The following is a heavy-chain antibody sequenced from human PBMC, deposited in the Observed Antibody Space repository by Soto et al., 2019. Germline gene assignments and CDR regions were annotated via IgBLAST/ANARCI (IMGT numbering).Heavy chain of an antibody. CDR2: ITGTGDTT. Sequence: GGSLRLSCAASGFTFRSYAMIWVRQAPGKGLEWVSSITGTGDTTFYADSVKGRFIISRDNSKSTLYLQMNSLRPEDTALYYCAKDRGVVGSDPSIYHPNWFDPWGQGTLVTVS. CDR3: AKDRGVVGSDPSIYHPNWFDP. V-gene: IGHV3-23*01. CDR1: GFTFRSYA. D-gene: IGHD3-10*01. J-gene: IGHJ5*02.